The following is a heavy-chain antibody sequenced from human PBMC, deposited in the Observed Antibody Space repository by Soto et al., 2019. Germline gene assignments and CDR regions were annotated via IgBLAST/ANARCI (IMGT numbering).Heavy chain of an antibody. V-gene: IGHV3-30-3*01. CDR3: ARVDSSSSAYDAFDI. J-gene: IGHJ3*02. CDR2: ISYDGSNK. D-gene: IGHD6-13*01. CDR1: GFTFSSYA. Sequence: GGSLRLSCAASGFTFSSYAMHWVRQAPGKGLEWVAVISYDGSNKYYADSVKGRFTISRDNSKNTLYLQMNSLRAEDTAVYYCARVDSSSSAYDAFDIWGQGTMVTVS.